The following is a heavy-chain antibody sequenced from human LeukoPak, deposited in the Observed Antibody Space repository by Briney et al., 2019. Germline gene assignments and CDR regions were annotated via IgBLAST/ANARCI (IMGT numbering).Heavy chain of an antibody. CDR1: GFTFSSYW. D-gene: IGHD3-16*02. J-gene: IGHJ4*02. CDR2: IKQDGSEK. V-gene: IGHV3-7*01. CDR3: ARDPRDYVWGSYRYTVGDY. Sequence: GGSLRLSCAASGFTFSSYWMSWDRQAPGRGLEWVANIKQDGSEKYYVDSVKGRFTISRDNAKNSLYLQMNSLRAEDTAVYYCARDPRDYVWGSYRYTVGDYWGQGTPVTVSS.